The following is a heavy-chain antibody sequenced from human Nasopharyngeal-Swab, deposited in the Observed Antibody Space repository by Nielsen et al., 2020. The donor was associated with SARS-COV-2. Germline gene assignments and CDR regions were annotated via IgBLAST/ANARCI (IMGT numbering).Heavy chain of an antibody. V-gene: IGHV4-39*07. CDR1: GGSISSSSYY. CDR3: VGSSWYGDYYYYYGMDV. D-gene: IGHD6-13*01. CDR2: IYYSGST. J-gene: IGHJ6*02. Sequence: SETLSLTCTVSGGSISSSSYYWGWIRQPPGKGLEWIGSIYYSGSTYYNPSLKSRVTISLDTSKNQFSLKLSSVTAADTAVYYCVGSSWYGDYYYYYGMDVWGQGTTVTVSS.